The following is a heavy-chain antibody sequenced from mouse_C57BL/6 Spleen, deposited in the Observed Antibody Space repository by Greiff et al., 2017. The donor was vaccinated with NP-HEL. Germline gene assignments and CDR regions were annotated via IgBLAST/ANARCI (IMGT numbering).Heavy chain of an antibody. V-gene: IGHV1-15*01. CDR1: GYTFTDYE. J-gene: IGHJ2*01. CDR3: TRNTVGYY. Sequence: VQLQQSGAELVRPGASVTLSCKASGYTFTDYEMHWVKPTPVHGLEWIGAIDPKTGGTAYNQKFKGKAILTADKSSSPAYMELRSLTSEDSAVYYCTRNTVGYYWGQGTTLTVSS. CDR2: IDPKTGGT. D-gene: IGHD1-1*01.